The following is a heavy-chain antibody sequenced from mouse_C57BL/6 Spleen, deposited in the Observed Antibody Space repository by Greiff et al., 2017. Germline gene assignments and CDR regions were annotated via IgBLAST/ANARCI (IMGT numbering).Heavy chain of an antibody. CDR2: INPNNGGT. V-gene: IGHV1-26*01. Sequence: VQLQQSGPELVKPGASVKISCKASGYTFTDYYMNWVKQSHGKSLEWIGDINPNNGGTSYNQKFKGKATLTVDKSSSTAYMELRSLTSEDSAVYYCARGAYYGSSLYAMDYWGQGTSVTVSS. D-gene: IGHD1-1*01. J-gene: IGHJ4*01. CDR3: ARGAYYGSSLYAMDY. CDR1: GYTFTDYY.